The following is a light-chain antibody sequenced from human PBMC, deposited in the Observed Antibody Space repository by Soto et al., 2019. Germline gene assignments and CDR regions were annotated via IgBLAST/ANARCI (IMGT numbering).Light chain of an antibody. CDR3: HHYDAAMWT. V-gene: IGKV3-20*01. CDR1: QSVRSN. CDR2: GAS. J-gene: IGKJ1*01. Sequence: EIVLTQSPGTLSLSPGERVTLSCRASQSVRSNLDWYQQKPGQSPRLLIYGASTRATGIPDRFSGSGSGTDFTLTISRLEAEDFAVYYCHHYDAAMWTFGQGIKVEIK.